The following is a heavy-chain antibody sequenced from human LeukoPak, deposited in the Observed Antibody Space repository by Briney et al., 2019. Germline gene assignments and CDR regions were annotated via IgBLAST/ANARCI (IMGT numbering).Heavy chain of an antibody. Sequence: GGSLRLSCAASGFTFSDSYMTWVRQAPGKGVEWVAYISGSGHDINYSDSVKGRFTISRDNAKNSLYLQMSSLRVEDTAVYYCTRDPRHFDSCGQGTLVTVSS. V-gene: IGHV3-11*04. D-gene: IGHD6-6*01. CDR1: GFTFSDSY. CDR2: ISGSGHDI. CDR3: TRDPRHFDS. J-gene: IGHJ5*01.